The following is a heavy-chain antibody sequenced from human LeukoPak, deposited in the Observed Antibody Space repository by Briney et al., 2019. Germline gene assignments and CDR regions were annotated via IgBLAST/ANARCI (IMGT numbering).Heavy chain of an antibody. V-gene: IGHV3-74*01. Sequence: GGSLRLSCAASGFTFSSYWMHWVRQAPGKGLVWVSRIKSDGSGTTYADSVKGRFTISRDNAKNTLYLQMNSLRAEDTAVYYCARAVNSDYGSGSYYKWGYYFDYWGQGTLVTVSS. CDR1: GFTFSSYW. J-gene: IGHJ4*02. D-gene: IGHD3-10*01. CDR3: ARAVNSDYGSGSYYKWGYYFDY. CDR2: IKSDGSGT.